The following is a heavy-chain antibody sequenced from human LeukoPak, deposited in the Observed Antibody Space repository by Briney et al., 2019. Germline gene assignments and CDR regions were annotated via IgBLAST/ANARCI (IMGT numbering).Heavy chain of an antibody. J-gene: IGHJ3*02. CDR2: INPSGGST. D-gene: IGHD2-8*01. CDR1: GYTFTSYY. V-gene: IGHV1-46*03. Sequence: ASVKVSCKASGYTFTSYYMHWVRQAPGQGLEWMGIINPSGGSTGYAQKFQGRVTMTRDTSTSTVYMELSSLRSEDTAAYYCARMYVDAFDIWGQGTMVTVSS. CDR3: ARMYVDAFDI.